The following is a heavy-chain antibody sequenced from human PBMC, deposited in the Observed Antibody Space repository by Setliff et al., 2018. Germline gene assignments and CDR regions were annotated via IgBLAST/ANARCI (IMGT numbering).Heavy chain of an antibody. D-gene: IGHD3-3*01. CDR2: ISSSSSYI. CDR3: ARSSVVGGYSTTYYFDYMDV. Sequence: GGSLRLSCAASGFTFSSYSMNWVRQAPGKGLEWVSSISSSSSYIYYADSVKGRFTISRENAKNSFYLQMNSLTAGDTAVYYCARSSVVGGYSTTYYFDYMDVWGKGTTVTAP. V-gene: IGHV3-21*01. CDR1: GFTFSSYS. J-gene: IGHJ6*03.